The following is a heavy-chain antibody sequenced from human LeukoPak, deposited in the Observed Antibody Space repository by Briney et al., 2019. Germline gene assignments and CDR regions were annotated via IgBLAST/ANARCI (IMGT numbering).Heavy chain of an antibody. CDR2: IYTSGST. CDR1: GGSISSGSYY. J-gene: IGHJ4*02. D-gene: IGHD3-22*01. Sequence: SETLSLTCTVSGGSISSGSYYWSWIRQPAGKGLEWIGRIYTSGSTNYKPSLKSRVTISLDTSKNQFSLNLSSVSAADTAVYYCARDGSGYYDTSGYRNWGQGTLVTVSS. V-gene: IGHV4-61*02. CDR3: ARDGSGYYDTSGYRN.